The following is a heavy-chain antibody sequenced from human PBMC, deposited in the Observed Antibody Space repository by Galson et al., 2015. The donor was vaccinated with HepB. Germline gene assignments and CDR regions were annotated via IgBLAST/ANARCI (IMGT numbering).Heavy chain of an antibody. CDR2: VDPEDGET. CDR3: ATGPSVKADSPYYFDY. J-gene: IGHJ4*02. D-gene: IGHD2/OR15-2a*01. V-gene: IGHV1-69-2*01. Sequence: VKVSCKVSGYTFTDYYMHWVQQAPGKGLEWMGLVDPEDGETIYAEKFQGRVTITADTSTDTAYMELSSLRSEDTAVYYCATGPSVKADSPYYFDYWGQGTLVTVSS. CDR1: GYTFTDYY.